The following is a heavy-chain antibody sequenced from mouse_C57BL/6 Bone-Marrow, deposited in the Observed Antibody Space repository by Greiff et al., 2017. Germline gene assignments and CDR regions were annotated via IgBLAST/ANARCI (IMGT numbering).Heavy chain of an antibody. CDR2: IDPANGNT. D-gene: IGHD1-1*01. CDR3: VKWGFITTGVWYSMDY. J-gene: IGHJ4*01. CDR1: GFNIKNTY. Sequence: VQLQQSVAELVRPGASVKLSCTASGFNIKNTYMHWVKQRPEQGLEWIGRIDPANGNTKYAPKFQGKATITADKSSNTAYLQLSSLTSEDTAIYYCVKWGFITTGVWYSMDYWGQGTSVTVSS. V-gene: IGHV14-3*01.